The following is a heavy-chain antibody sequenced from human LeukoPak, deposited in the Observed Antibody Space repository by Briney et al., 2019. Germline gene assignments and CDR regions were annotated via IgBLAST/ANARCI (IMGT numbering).Heavy chain of an antibody. CDR3: ARGRSGWYEDY. D-gene: IGHD6-19*01. J-gene: IGHJ4*02. CDR2: ISSSSSYI. Sequence: PGGSLRLSCAASGFTFSSYSMNWVRQAPGKGLEWVSSISSSSSYIYYADSMKGRFTISRDNAKNSLYLQMNSLRADDTAVYYCARGRSGWYEDYWGQGTLVTVSS. CDR1: GFTFSSYS. V-gene: IGHV3-21*01.